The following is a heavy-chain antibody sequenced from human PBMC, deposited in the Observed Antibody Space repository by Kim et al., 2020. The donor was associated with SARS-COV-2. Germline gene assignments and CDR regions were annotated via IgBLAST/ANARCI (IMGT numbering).Heavy chain of an antibody. V-gene: IGHV3-7*01. CDR1: GFTLSIYW. Sequence: GGSLRLSCAASGFTLSIYWMSWVRQAPGRGLEWVANIKQDGIEKHYVDSVKGRFTISRDNAKNSLNLLMNSLRGEDTAVYYCAWIGYCSSSRYYNYYGL. J-gene: IGHJ6*01. CDR3: AWIGYCSSSRYYNYYGL. CDR2: IKQDGIEK. D-gene: IGHD2-2*01.